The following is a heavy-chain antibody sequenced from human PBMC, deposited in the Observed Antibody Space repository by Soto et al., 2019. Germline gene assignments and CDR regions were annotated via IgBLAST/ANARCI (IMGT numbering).Heavy chain of an antibody. V-gene: IGHV3-23*01. CDR3: AKDLRGPEAGTWYLDL. CDR1: GFPFNTKS. D-gene: IGHD6-13*01. J-gene: IGHJ2*01. Sequence: DVQLLESGGGLGQPGGSLRLSCTASGFPFNTKSMTWVRQAPGKGLEWVSALTATSGRPYYADSVKGRFTISRDNSKNTLYLQMNNLGAEDTAFYYCAKDLRGPEAGTWYLDLWGRGTLVTVSS. CDR2: LTATSGRP.